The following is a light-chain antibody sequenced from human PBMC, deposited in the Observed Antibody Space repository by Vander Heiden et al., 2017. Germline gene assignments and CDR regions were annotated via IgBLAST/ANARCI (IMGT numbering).Light chain of an antibody. J-gene: IGKJ2*01. CDR2: AAS. CDR1: QSINSY. Sequence: DIQMTQAASSLSASVGDRVTITCRTSQSINSYLNWYPHKPGKAPKLLIYAASSLQSGIPARFSGSGSGTDFTLTISSLQPEDFATYYCQQSYSTPYTFGQGTKLEIK. V-gene: IGKV1-39*01. CDR3: QQSYSTPYT.